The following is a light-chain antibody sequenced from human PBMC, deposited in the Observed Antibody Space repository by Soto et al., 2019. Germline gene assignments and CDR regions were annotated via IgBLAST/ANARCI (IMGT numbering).Light chain of an antibody. CDR2: AAS. Sequence: DIQMTQTPLSLSASVGDRVTITCRASQNIYINLNWYQQKPGKAPQLLIYAASTLQSGVPSRFSGSGSGTDFALAISSLRPEGSATYYCQQSYGTLTFGAGTKVQI. J-gene: IGKJ4*01. CDR1: QNIYIN. CDR3: QQSYGTLT. V-gene: IGKV1-39*01.